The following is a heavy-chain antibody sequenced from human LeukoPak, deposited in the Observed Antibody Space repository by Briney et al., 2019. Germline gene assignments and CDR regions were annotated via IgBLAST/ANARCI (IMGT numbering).Heavy chain of an antibody. CDR2: IYVTGST. Sequence: SETLSLTCTVSGGSIGTYYWSWLRQSPGKGLEWIGYIYVTGSTRYNPYLQSRVTISVDTPRNQFFLKMSSLTAGDTAVYYCSRHIGGGIEDMDVWGKGTKVTVSS. V-gene: IGHV4-59*08. CDR3: SRHIGGGIEDMDV. CDR1: GGSIGTYY. D-gene: IGHD3-16*02. J-gene: IGHJ6*03.